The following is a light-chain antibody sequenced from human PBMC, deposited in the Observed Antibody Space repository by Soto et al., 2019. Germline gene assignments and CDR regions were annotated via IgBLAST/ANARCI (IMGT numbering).Light chain of an antibody. Sequence: QSVLTQPASVSGSPGQSITISCTGTSSEIGGYNYVSWYQHHPGKAPKRMIHDVSNRPSGVSNRFSGSKSGNTASLTISGLQAEDEADYYCSSYIPNNSTYVFGTGTKVTVL. CDR3: SSYIPNNSTYV. J-gene: IGLJ1*01. V-gene: IGLV2-14*03. CDR1: SSEIGGYNY. CDR2: DVS.